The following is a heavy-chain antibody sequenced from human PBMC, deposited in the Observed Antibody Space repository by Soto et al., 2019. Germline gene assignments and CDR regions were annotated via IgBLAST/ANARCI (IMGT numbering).Heavy chain of an antibody. CDR2: IYPGDSDT. V-gene: IGHV5-51*01. D-gene: IGHD2-2*01. CDR3: AKHEGYCSSTTCSNFDY. Sequence: GESLKISCKASGFTFTSYWIAWVRQMPGKGLEWMGIIYPGDSDTSYSPSFQGQVTISADKSINTAYLQWSSLKASDTAMYYCAKHEGYCSSTTCSNFDYWGQGTLVTVSS. CDR1: GFTFTSYW. J-gene: IGHJ4*02.